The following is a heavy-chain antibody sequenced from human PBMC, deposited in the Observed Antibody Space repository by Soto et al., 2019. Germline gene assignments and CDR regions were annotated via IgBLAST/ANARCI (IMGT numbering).Heavy chain of an antibody. J-gene: IGHJ6*02. CDR3: AREDATMIVVVITMGGMDV. CDR1: GFTFSSYS. D-gene: IGHD3-22*01. CDR2: ISSSSSYI. Sequence: EVQLVESGGGLVKPGGSLRLSCAASGFTFSSYSMNWVRQAPGKGLEWVSSISSSSSYIYYADSVKGRFTISRDNAKNSLYLQMNSLRAEDTAVYYCAREDATMIVVVITMGGMDVWGQGTTVTVSS. V-gene: IGHV3-21*01.